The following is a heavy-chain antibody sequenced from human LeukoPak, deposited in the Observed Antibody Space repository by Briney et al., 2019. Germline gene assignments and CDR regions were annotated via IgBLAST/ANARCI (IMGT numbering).Heavy chain of an antibody. CDR1: GGTFSSYA. CDR3: ARDELAARLPVWGDYYYDMDV. V-gene: IGHV1-69*05. Sequence: SVKVSCKASGGTFSSYAISWVRQAPGQGLERMGGIIPIFGTANYAQKFQGRVTITTDESTSTAYMELSSLRSEDTAVYYCARDELAARLPVWGDYYYDMDVWGKGTTVTVSS. CDR2: IIPIFGTA. J-gene: IGHJ6*03. D-gene: IGHD6-6*01.